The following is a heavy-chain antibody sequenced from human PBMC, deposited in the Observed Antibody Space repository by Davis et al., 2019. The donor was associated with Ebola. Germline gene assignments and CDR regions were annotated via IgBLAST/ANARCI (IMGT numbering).Heavy chain of an antibody. CDR3: YGLYGMDV. CDR1: GGSISRYY. CDR2: IYSSGST. J-gene: IGHJ6*02. D-gene: IGHD3-10*01. Sequence: MPSETLSLTCTVSGGSISRYYWSWIRQPPGKGLEWIGFIYSSGSTNYNPSLKSRVTISVDTSKNQFSLKLSSVTAADTAVYYCYGLYGMDVWGQGTTVTVSS. V-gene: IGHV4-4*08.